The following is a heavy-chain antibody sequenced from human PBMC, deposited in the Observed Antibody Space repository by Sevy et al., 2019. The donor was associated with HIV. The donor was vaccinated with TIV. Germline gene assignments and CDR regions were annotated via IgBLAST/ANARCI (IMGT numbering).Heavy chain of an antibody. V-gene: IGHV4-38-2*01. J-gene: IGHJ4*02. Sequence: SETLSLTCVVSNFSISSADYWGWIRQPPGRGLEWLGTISLSGNTHHIPSLKSRVTISVDTSKNQFSLNLSSVTAADTAVYYCVTFRKTASFGIFIRGYFDYWGQGTLVTVSS. CDR2: ISLSGNT. CDR3: VTFRKTASFGIFIRGYFDY. D-gene: IGHD3-3*01. CDR1: NFSISSADY.